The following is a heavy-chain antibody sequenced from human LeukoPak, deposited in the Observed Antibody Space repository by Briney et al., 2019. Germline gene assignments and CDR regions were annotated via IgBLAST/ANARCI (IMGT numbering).Heavy chain of an antibody. CDR2: INHSGST. V-gene: IGHV4-34*01. CDR3: ARGRYLLWFGVNWFAP. D-gene: IGHD3-10*01. Sequence: PSETLSLTCAASGWSFRGYYWSWIRQPPGKGLEWIWEINHSGSTNYNPSLKSRRTISVDTSKSQFSLKLSSVTAADTAVYYCARGRYLLWFGVNWFAPWGQGTLVTVSS. J-gene: IGHJ5*02. CDR1: GWSFRGYY.